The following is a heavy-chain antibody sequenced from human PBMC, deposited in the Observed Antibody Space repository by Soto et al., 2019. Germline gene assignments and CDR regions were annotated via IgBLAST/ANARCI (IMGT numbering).Heavy chain of an antibody. CDR2: IYYIGST. J-gene: IGHJ6*02. CDR1: GGSISSSSYY. CDR3: ASTGDYGSGSYYSGSYYYGMDV. D-gene: IGHD3-10*01. V-gene: IGHV4-39*01. Sequence: SESLSLTCTVSGGSISSSSYYWGWILQPPGKRLEWIGSIYYIGSTYYNPSLKSRVTISVDTSKNQFSLKLSSVTAADTAVYYCASTGDYGSGSYYSGSYYYGMDVWGQGTTVTVSS.